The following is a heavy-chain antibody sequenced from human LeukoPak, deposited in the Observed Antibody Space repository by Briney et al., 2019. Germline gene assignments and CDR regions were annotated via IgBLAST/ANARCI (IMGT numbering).Heavy chain of an antibody. CDR1: GGSISSYY. V-gene: IGHV4-59*01. J-gene: IGHJ4*02. CDR3: ARVTGYMIEDYFDY. CDR2: IYYSGST. Sequence: SETLSLTCSVCGGSISSYYWSWIRQPPGKGLEWLGYIYYSGSTNYNPSLKSRVTISVDTSKNQFSLKLRSVTAADTAVYYCARVTGYMIEDYFDYWGQGTLVTVSS. D-gene: IGHD3-22*01.